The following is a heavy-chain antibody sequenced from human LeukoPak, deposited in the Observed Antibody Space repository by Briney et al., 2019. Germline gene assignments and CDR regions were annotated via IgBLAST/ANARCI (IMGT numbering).Heavy chain of an antibody. J-gene: IGHJ4*02. Sequence: SETLSLTCAVSGYSISSGYYWAWIRQPPGKGLEWIGNIYYSGSTYYNPSLKSRVTISVDTSKNQFSLKLSSVTAADTAVYYRARQPRYCSGTSCYRIDSWGQGTLVTVSS. CDR3: ARQPRYCSGTSCYRIDS. CDR2: IYYSGST. CDR1: GYSISSGYY. V-gene: IGHV4-38-2*01. D-gene: IGHD2-2*01.